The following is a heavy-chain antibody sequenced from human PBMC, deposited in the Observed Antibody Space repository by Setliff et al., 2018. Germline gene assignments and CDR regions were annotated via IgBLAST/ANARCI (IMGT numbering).Heavy chain of an antibody. CDR3: ARDPDTSSKVDV. V-gene: IGHV1-8*02. J-gene: IGHJ2*01. Sequence: GASVKVSCKASGYTFTAYDIVWVRQATGQGLEWMGWMNPNSGRTGYPQKFQGRVTMTRNTSISTAYMELSRLTSDDTAVYYCARDPDTSSKVDVWGRGTLVTVSS. CDR2: MNPNSGRT. CDR1: GYTFTAYD. D-gene: IGHD5-18*01.